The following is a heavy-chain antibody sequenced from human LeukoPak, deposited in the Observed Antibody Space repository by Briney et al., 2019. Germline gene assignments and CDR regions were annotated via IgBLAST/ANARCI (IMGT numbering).Heavy chain of an antibody. Sequence: PGGSLRLSCAASGFAFSSYWMNWVRQAPGKGLEWVANINKDGSESYYLDSVKGRFTISGANTKKSLYLQMISLIAEHTAVYYCARDLAGPPQETFYTWGQGTKVTVSS. J-gene: IGHJ3*02. V-gene: IGHV3-7*01. CDR1: GFAFSSYW. CDR3: ARDLAGPPQETFYT. CDR2: INKDGSES.